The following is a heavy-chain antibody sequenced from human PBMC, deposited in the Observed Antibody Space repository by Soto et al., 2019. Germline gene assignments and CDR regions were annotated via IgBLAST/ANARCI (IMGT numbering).Heavy chain of an antibody. V-gene: IGHV1-3*01. CDR3: VKGDGSGTSDAFDI. CDR2: INPGNGNT. Sequence: ASVQVSCKASGYTFTSYGMHWVRQAPGQRLEWMGWINPGNGNTKYSQKFQGRVTITRDTSASTAYMELSSLRAEDTAVYYCVKGDGSGTSDAFDIWGQGTMVTVSS. J-gene: IGHJ3*02. D-gene: IGHD3-10*01. CDR1: GYTFTSYG.